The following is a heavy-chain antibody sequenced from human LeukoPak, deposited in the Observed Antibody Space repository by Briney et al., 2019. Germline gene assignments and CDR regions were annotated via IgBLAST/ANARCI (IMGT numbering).Heavy chain of an antibody. D-gene: IGHD3-16*01. Sequence: SETLSLTCTVSGGSITNYYWTWIRQPPGKELEWIGFIYYSGSTYYNPSLKSRVTISVDTSKNQFSLKLSSVTAADTAVYYCARGGVGLYYFDYWGQGTLVTVSS. CDR3: ARGGVGLYYFDY. V-gene: IGHV4-59*12. J-gene: IGHJ4*02. CDR1: GGSITNYY. CDR2: IYYSGST.